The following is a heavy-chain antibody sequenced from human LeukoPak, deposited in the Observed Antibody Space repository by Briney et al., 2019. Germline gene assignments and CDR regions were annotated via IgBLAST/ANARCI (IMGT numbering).Heavy chain of an antibody. J-gene: IGHJ6*03. V-gene: IGHV4-39*07. D-gene: IGHD1-1*01. CDR3: ARAVQLERPPPLIGYYYMDV. CDR1: GGSISSRSYY. Sequence: PSETLSLTCTVSGGSISSRSYYWGWIRQPPGKGLEWIGNIYYSGSTYYHPSLKSRATTPVDTSKNQFSLKLSSVPAADTAVYYCARAVQLERPPPLIGYYYMDVWDKGTTVTVSS. CDR2: IYYSGST.